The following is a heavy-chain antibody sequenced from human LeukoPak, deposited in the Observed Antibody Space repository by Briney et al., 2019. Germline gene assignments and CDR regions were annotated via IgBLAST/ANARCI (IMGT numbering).Heavy chain of an antibody. CDR2: ISWDGGST. CDR3: AKEEGLARYFDY. J-gene: IGHJ4*02. Sequence: GGSLRLSCAASGFTFDDYTMHWVRQAPGKGLEWVSLISWDGGSTYYADSVKGRFTISRDNSKNSLYLQMNSLRTEDTALYYCAKEEGLARYFDYWGQGTLVTVSS. CDR1: GFTFDDYT. V-gene: IGHV3-43*01.